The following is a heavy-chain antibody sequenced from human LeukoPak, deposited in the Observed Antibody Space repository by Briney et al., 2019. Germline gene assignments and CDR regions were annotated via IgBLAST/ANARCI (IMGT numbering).Heavy chain of an antibody. CDR2: IYHSGST. CDR1: GYSINSGYY. CDR3: ARYFYDGSGYYWGNFDY. J-gene: IGHJ4*02. D-gene: IGHD3-22*01. V-gene: IGHV4-38-2*01. Sequence: SETLSLTCAVSGYSINSGYYWGWIRQPPGKGLEWIGNIYHSGSTYYNLSLKSRVTISVDTSKNLFSLKLSSVTAADTAVYYCARYFYDGSGYYWGNFDYWGQGTLVTVSS.